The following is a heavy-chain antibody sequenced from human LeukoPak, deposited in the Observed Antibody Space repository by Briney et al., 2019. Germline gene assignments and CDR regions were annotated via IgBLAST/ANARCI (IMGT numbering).Heavy chain of an antibody. D-gene: IGHD3-3*01. CDR2: IKQDGSEK. Sequence: GGSLRLSCAASGFTFSSYWMSWVRQAPGKGLEWVANIKQDGSEKYYADSVKGRFTISRDNAKNSLYLQMNSLRAEDTAVYYCARAPRGFWSGYSPYYFDYWGQGTLVTVSS. V-gene: IGHV3-7*01. CDR1: GFTFSSYW. CDR3: ARAPRGFWSGYSPYYFDY. J-gene: IGHJ4*02.